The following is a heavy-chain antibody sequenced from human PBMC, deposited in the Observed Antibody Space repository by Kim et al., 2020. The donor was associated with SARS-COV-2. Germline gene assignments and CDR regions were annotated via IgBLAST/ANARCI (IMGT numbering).Heavy chain of an antibody. V-gene: IGHV3-33*01. CDR1: GFTFSNYA. CDR2: IWYDGSNK. J-gene: IGHJ4*02. Sequence: GGSLRLSCATSGFTFSNYAMHWVRRAPDKGLEWVALIWYDGSNKYYANSVKGRFSISRDNSKNTLYLQMNSLRADDTAVYYCATAAEHYGSARQDYWGRGTLVTVSS. D-gene: IGHD3-10*01. CDR3: ATAAEHYGSARQDY.